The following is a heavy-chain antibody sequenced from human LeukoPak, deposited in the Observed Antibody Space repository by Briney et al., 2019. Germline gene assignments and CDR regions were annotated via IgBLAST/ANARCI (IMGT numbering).Heavy chain of an antibody. Sequence: SETLSLTCAVYGGSFSGYYWSWIRQPPGKGLEWIGEINHSGGTNYNPSLKSRVTISVDTSKNQFSLKLSSVTAADTAVYYCARARYYDFWSGYRTYYFDYWGQGTLVTVSS. CDR1: GGSFSGYY. J-gene: IGHJ4*02. D-gene: IGHD3-3*01. CDR3: ARARYYDFWSGYRTYYFDY. V-gene: IGHV4-34*01. CDR2: INHSGGT.